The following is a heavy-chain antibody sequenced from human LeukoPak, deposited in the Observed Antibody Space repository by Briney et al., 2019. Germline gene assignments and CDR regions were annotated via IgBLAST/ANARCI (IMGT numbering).Heavy chain of an antibody. CDR3: AFLGGGWLDAFDI. Sequence: GGSLRLSCAASGFTFSSYAMHWVRQAPGKGLEYVSTISSSGGSTYYIDSVKGRFTISRDSSKNTLYLQMSSLRAEDTAVYYCAFLGGGWLDAFDIWGQGTMVTVSS. CDR1: GFTFSSYA. J-gene: IGHJ3*02. D-gene: IGHD5-24*01. V-gene: IGHV3-64D*09. CDR2: ISSSGGST.